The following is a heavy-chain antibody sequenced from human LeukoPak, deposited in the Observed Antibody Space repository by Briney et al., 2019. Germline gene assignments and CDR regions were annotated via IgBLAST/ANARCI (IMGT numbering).Heavy chain of an antibody. CDR3: ARDGVGATLYYYYYMDV. V-gene: IGHV4-4*07. Sequence: SETLSLTCTVSGGSLSSYYWSWIRQPAGKGLEWIGRIYTSGSTNYNPSLKSRVTMSVDTSKNQFSLKLSSVTAADTAVYYYARDGVGATLYYYYYMDVWGKGTTVTVSS. CDR2: IYTSGST. J-gene: IGHJ6*03. D-gene: IGHD1-26*01. CDR1: GGSLSSYY.